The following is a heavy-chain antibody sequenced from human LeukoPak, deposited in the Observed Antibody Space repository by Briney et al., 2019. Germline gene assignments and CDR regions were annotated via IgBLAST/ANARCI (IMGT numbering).Heavy chain of an antibody. CDR3: ARGGYSSSYPIDY. J-gene: IGHJ4*02. CDR2: ISSDGDST. V-gene: IGHV3-64*01. D-gene: IGHD6-6*01. Sequence: GGSLRLSCAASGFTFSNYAVHWVRQAPGKGLEYVSAISSDGDSTYYANSVKGRFTISRDNSKNTLSLQMDGLRAEDMAVYYCARGGYSSSYPIDYWGQGTLVTVSS. CDR1: GFTFSNYA.